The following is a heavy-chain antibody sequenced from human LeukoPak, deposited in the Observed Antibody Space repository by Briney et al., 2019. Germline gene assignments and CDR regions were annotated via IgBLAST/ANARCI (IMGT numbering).Heavy chain of an antibody. J-gene: IGHJ6*03. D-gene: IGHD5-18*01. CDR2: VYYNGNT. CDR1: GVSTSSSSFY. Sequence: PSETLSLTCTVSGVSTSSSSFYWGWIRQPPGRGLEWNGTVYYNGNTYYNSSLNSRLTISIDTSINQFSLKLRSVTAADTAVYFCARQPGYSYLTTYSFYYMDVWGEGTTVTVSS. V-gene: IGHV4-39*01. CDR3: ARQPGYSYLTTYSFYYMDV.